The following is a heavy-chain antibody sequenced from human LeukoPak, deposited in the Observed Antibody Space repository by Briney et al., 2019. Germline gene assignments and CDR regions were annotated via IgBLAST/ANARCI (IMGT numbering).Heavy chain of an antibody. CDR1: GYTFTSYG. D-gene: IGHD4-11*01. CDR2: ISAYNGNT. CDR3: ARDVPTVTTHLGMDV. Sequence: GASVKVSCKASGYTFTSYGISWVRQAPGQGLEWMGWISAYNGNTNYAQKLQGRVTMTTDTSTSTAYMELRSLRSDDAAVYYCARDVPTVTTHLGMDVWGKGTTVTVSS. J-gene: IGHJ6*04. V-gene: IGHV1-18*01.